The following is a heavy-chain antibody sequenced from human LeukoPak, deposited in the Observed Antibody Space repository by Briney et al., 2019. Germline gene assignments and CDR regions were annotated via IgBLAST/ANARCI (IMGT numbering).Heavy chain of an antibody. V-gene: IGHV3-74*01. D-gene: IGHD6-13*01. CDR2: INSDGGNT. J-gene: IGHJ4*02. Sequence: PGGSLRLSCEASGFTFSGYWMHWVRQAPGKGLVWVSRINSDGGNTNYADSVKGRFTISRDNAKDTLYLQMNSLRAEDTAVYYCARELSGSSSRHFDYWGQGTLVTVSS. CDR3: ARELSGSSSRHFDY. CDR1: GFTFSGYW.